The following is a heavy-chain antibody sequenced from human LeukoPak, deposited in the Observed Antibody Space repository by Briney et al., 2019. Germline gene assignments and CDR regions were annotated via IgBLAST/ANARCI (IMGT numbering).Heavy chain of an antibody. CDR1: GGSISSSSYY. D-gene: IGHD2-2*01. CDR2: IYYSGST. V-gene: IGHV4-39*01. Sequence: SETLSLTCTVSGGSISSSSYYWGWIRQPPGKGLEWIGSIYYSGSTYYNPSLKSRVTISVDTSKNQFSLKLSSVTAADTAVYYCARGVVQLPAATQNRFDPWGQGTLVTVSS. J-gene: IGHJ5*02. CDR3: ARGVVQLPAATQNRFDP.